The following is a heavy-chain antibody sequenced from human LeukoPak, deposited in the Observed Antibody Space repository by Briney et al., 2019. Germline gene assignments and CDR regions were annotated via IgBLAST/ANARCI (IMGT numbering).Heavy chain of an antibody. CDR2: IYYSGST. D-gene: IGHD2-21*01. V-gene: IGHV4-38-2*02. CDR3: ARRSYGYFDY. J-gene: IGHJ4*02. Sequence: SETLSLTCTVSGYSISSGYYWGWIRQPPGKGLEWIGSIYYSGSTYYNPSLKSRVTISVDTSKNQFSLKLSSVTAADTAVYYCARRSYGYFDYWGQGTLVTVSS. CDR1: GYSISSGYY.